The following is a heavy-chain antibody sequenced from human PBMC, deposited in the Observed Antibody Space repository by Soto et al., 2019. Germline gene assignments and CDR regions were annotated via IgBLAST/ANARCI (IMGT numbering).Heavy chain of an antibody. V-gene: IGHV4-59*01. D-gene: IGHD4-17*01. J-gene: IGHJ4*02. Sequence: QVQLQESGPGLVKPSETLSLTCTVSGGSIRSYYWSWIRQPPGKGLEWIGYIYYSGSTNYNPSLKSRATISVDPSTNPLSLRLSSVTAADTAVYYCARWYGGSLDYWAQGTLVTVSS. CDR2: IYYSGST. CDR1: GGSIRSYY. CDR3: ARWYGGSLDY.